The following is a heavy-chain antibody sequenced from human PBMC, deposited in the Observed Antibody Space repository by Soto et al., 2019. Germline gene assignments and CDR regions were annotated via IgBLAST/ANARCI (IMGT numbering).Heavy chain of an antibody. V-gene: IGHV3-23*01. CDR3: ENEEGCRGDCDLEH. J-gene: IGHJ1*01. CDR1: GFTFSSYA. D-gene: IGHD2-21*02. Sequence: GGSLRLSCAASGFTFSSYAMSWVRQAPGKGLEWVSAISGSGGSTYYAEYVKGRFTIFRDNSKNTLYLQMNSLRAEDKTQYNSENEEGCRGDCDLEHWGQGTMVTVSS. CDR2: ISGSGGST.